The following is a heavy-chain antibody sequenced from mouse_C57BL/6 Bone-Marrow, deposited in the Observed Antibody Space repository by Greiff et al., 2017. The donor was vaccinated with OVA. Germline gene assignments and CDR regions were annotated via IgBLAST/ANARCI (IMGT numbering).Heavy chain of an antibody. CDR1: GFTFSDYY. CDR2: INYDGSST. J-gene: IGHJ4*01. D-gene: IGHD2-5*01. CDR3: ARGRNYVGGYARDY. Sequence: EVKLVESEGGLVQPGSSMKLSCTASGFTFSDYYMAWVRQVPEKGLEWVANINYDGSSTYYLDSLKSRFIISRDNAKNILYLQMSSLKSEDTATYYWARGRNYVGGYARDYWGQGTSVTVSS. V-gene: IGHV5-16*01.